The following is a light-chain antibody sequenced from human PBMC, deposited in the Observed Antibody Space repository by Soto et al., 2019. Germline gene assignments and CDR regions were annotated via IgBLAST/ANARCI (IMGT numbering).Light chain of an antibody. CDR2: EVS. CDR1: SSDVGGYNY. V-gene: IGLV2-14*01. CDR3: TSYTSSTTLVV. J-gene: IGLJ2*01. Sequence: QSVLTQPPSVSGAPGQRVTISCTGTSSDVGGYNYVSWYQQHPGKAPKLIIYEVSNRPSGVSNRFSGSKSGNTASLTISGLQAEDEADYYCTSYTSSTTLVVFGGGTKLTVL.